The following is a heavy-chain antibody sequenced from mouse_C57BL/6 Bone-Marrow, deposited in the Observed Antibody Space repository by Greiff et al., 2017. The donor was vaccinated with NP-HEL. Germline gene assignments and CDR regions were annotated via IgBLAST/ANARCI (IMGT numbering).Heavy chain of an antibody. CDR3: TILMTTKGFDY. Sequence: VQLQQSGAELVRPGASVKLSCTASGFTFKDYYMHWVKQRPEQGLEWIGRIDPEDGDTEYAPKFQGKATMTADTSSNTAYLQLSSLTSEDTAVYYCTILMTTKGFDYWGQGTTLTVSA. CDR1: GFTFKDYY. CDR2: IDPEDGDT. D-gene: IGHD1-1*01. J-gene: IGHJ2*01. V-gene: IGHV14-1*01.